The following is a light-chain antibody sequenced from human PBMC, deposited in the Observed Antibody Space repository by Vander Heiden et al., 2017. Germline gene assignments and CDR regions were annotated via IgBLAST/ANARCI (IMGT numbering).Light chain of an antibody. J-gene: IGKJ3*01. Sequence: IVMAESPDSLAVSLAERAAIQCKSSQSVFYSSNNKDYLTWYQRSRGQPPKLLIYWSSTRESGFPDRFSGSGSGTDFTLTINSLQAEDVAVYFCQQYFTTPFTFGPGTKVNIK. V-gene: IGKV4-1*01. CDR1: QSVFYSSNNKDY. CDR2: WSS. CDR3: QQYFTTPFT.